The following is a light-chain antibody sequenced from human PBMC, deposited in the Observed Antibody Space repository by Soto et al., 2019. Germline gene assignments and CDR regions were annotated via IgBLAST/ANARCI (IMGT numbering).Light chain of an antibody. Sequence: AIQVTQSPSSLSASVGDRVTITCRASQGIRNELSWYQQKPGKAPKFLIFAASNLQSGVPSRFSGSGSGTDFTLTISSLQPEDFATYFCLQLNSYPLTFGGGTKVDIK. CDR3: LQLNSYPLT. CDR1: QGIRNE. CDR2: AAS. J-gene: IGKJ4*01. V-gene: IGKV1-6*01.